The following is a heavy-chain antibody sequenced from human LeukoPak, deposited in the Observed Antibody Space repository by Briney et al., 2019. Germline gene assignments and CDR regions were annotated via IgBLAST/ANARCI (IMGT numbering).Heavy chain of an antibody. V-gene: IGHV5-51*01. D-gene: IGHD6-19*01. CDR1: GYSFAIYW. CDR2: IYPGDSDT. J-gene: IGHJ4*02. Sequence: GESLKISCQGSGYSFAIYWIAWVRQVPGKGLEWMGIIYPGDSDTRYSPSFQGQVTISADKSISTAYLQWSSLKASDTAMYYCARQDGSGLFYFDQWGQGTLVTVSS. CDR3: ARQDGSGLFYFDQ.